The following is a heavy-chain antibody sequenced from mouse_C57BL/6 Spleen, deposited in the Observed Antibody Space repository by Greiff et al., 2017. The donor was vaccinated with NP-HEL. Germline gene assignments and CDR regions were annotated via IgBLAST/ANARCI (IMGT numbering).Heavy chain of an antibody. CDR3: ARPSYYYGSSHYFDY. V-gene: IGHV5-6*01. Sequence: VQLKESGGDLVKPGGSLKLSCAASGFTFSSYGMSWVRQTPDKRLEWVATISSGGSYTYYPDSVKGRFTISRDNAKNTLYLQMSSLKSEDTAMYYCARPSYYYGSSHYFDYWGQGTTLTVSS. CDR2: ISSGGSYT. D-gene: IGHD1-1*01. J-gene: IGHJ2*01. CDR1: GFTFSSYG.